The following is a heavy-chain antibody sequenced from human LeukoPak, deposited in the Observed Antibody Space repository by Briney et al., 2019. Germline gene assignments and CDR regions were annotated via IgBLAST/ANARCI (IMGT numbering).Heavy chain of an antibody. CDR3: ARLSQTPDYYSNGGYYYLGY. D-gene: IGHD3-22*01. CDR1: RYTFTSYD. J-gene: IGHJ4*02. V-gene: IGHV1-8*01. CDR2: MNPNTGRT. Sequence: VASVKVSCKASRYTFTSYDINWVREAAGQRLEWMGWMNPNTGRTGFAQKFQGRLTMTRDASISTAYMELSSLRSDDTAVYYCARLSQTPDYYSNGGYYYLGYWGQGTPDTVSS.